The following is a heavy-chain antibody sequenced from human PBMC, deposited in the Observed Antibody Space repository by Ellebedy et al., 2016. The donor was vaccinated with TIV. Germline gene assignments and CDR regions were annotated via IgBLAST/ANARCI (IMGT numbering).Heavy chain of an antibody. D-gene: IGHD6-19*01. CDR3: AGVWYGGS. CDR2: ISSRSTYI. CDR1: GITFSSNS. Sequence: GGSLGLSCAATGITFSSNSMNWVRQAPGKGLEWVSSISSRSTYIYYADSVKGRFTISRDNAKNSLYLQMNSLRADDTAVYYCAGVWYGGSWGQGTLVTVSS. J-gene: IGHJ4*02. V-gene: IGHV3-21*01.